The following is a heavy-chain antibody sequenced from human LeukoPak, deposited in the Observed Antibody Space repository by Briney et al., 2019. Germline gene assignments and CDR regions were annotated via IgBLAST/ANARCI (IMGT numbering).Heavy chain of an antibody. CDR1: GFTFRSYW. CDR3: ARARGSYDLDY. D-gene: IGHD1-26*01. V-gene: IGHV3-7*04. Sequence: PGGSLRLSCAVSGFTFRSYWMGWVRQAPGKGLEWVANINQDGSEKDYVDSVKGRFTISRDNAKNSLYLQMNSLRAEDTAVYYCARARGSYDLDYWGQGTLVTVSS. J-gene: IGHJ4*02. CDR2: INQDGSEK.